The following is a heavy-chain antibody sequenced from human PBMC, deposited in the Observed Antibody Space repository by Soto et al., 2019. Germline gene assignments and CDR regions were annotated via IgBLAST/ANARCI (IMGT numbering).Heavy chain of an antibody. D-gene: IGHD3-9*01. CDR3: ARPHCNYDILRPHGTDV. Sequence: ASVKVSCKASGGTFSSYAISWVRQAPGQGLEWMGGIIPIFGTANYAQKFQGRVTITAYESTSTAYMELSSLRSEDTAVYYCARPHCNYDILRPHGTDVWCPGLTVTVSS. J-gene: IGHJ6*02. V-gene: IGHV1-69*13. CDR1: GGTFSSYA. CDR2: IIPIFGTA.